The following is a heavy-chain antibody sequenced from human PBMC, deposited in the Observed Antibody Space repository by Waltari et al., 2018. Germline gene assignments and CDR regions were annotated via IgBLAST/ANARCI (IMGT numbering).Heavy chain of an antibody. CDR2: ISDNGSS. Sequence: QVQLQESGPGLVKPSETMSLTCSVPGASTSLPYWGWVWQSPRKGLECIGWISDNGSSNYNPSLKSRVTMSIDVSKNQFSLRLTSVTAADTAVYFCARGGDSSKYFDLWGRGTLVTVSS. J-gene: IGHJ2*01. V-gene: IGHV4-4*08. CDR1: GASTSLPY. CDR3: ARGGDSSKYFDL. D-gene: IGHD2-15*01.